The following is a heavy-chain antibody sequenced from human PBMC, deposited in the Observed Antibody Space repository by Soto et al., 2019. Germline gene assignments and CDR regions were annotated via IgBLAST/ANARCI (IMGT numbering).Heavy chain of an antibody. Sequence: EVQLLESGGGLVQPGGSLRLSCAASGFTFSSYAVSWVRQAPGKGLEWVSAISGSGGSTYYADSVKGRFTISRDNSKNTLYLQMNSLRAEDTAVYYCAKDQSIGGAYFDYWGQGTLVTVSS. CDR3: AKDQSIGGAYFDY. CDR2: ISGSGGST. V-gene: IGHV3-23*01. D-gene: IGHD1-26*01. CDR1: GFTFSSYA. J-gene: IGHJ4*02.